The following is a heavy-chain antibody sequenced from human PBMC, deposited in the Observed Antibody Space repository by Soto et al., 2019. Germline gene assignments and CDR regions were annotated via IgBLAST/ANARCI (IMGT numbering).Heavy chain of an antibody. CDR2: IRSKAYGGTT. Sequence: GGSLRLSCTASGFTFGDYAMSWFRQAPGKGLEWVGFIRSKAYGGTTEYAASVKGRFTISRDDSKSIAYLQMNSLKTEDTAVYYCTTSGYYRPSLYYGMDGWGQGPTVTVSS. CDR3: TTSGYYRPSLYYGMDG. CDR1: GFTFGDYA. V-gene: IGHV3-49*03. J-gene: IGHJ6*02. D-gene: IGHD3-22*01.